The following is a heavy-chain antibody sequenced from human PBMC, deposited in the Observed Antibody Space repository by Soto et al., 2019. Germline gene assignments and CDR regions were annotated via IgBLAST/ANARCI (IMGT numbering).Heavy chain of an antibody. CDR3: ARTPAQYFYYYMDV. V-gene: IGHV4-34*01. CDR2: INHSGST. D-gene: IGHD2-15*01. J-gene: IGHJ6*03. CDR1: GGSFSGYY. Sequence: SETLSLTCAVYGGSFSGYYRSWIRQPPGKGLEWIGEINHSGSTNYNPSLKSRDTISVATSKNQFSLKLSSVTAADTAVYYCARTPAQYFYYYMDVWGKGTTVTVSS.